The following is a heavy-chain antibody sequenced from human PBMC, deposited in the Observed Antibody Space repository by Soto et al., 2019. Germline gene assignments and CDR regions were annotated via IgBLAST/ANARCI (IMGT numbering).Heavy chain of an antibody. CDR3: ARDIPGDTAMAQNWFDP. D-gene: IGHD5-18*01. V-gene: IGHV1-2*04. Sequence: QVQLVQSGAEVKKPGASVKVSCKASGYTFTGYYMHWVRQAPGQGLEWMGWINPNSGGTNYAQKFQGWVTMTRDTSISTAYMELSSLRSDDTAVYYCARDIPGDTAMAQNWFDPWGQGTLVTVSS. CDR1: GYTFTGYY. J-gene: IGHJ5*02. CDR2: INPNSGGT.